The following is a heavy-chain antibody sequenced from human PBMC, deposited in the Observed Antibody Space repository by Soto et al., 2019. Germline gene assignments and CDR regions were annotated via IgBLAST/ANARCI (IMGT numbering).Heavy chain of an antibody. CDR1: GGSVRSYY. J-gene: IGHJ5*02. Sequence: SETLSLTCTVSGGSVRSYYWSWIRQPPGKGLEWIGDIYYSGTTNYNPSLKSRITMSVDTSKNQFSLKLSSVTAADTAVYYCARAVETGGNWFDPWGQGTLVTVSS. CDR3: ARAVETGGNWFDP. CDR2: IYYSGTT. V-gene: IGHV4-59*02. D-gene: IGHD1-1*01.